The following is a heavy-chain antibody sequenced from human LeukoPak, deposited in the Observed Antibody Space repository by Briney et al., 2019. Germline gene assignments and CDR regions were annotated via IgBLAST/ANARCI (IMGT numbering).Heavy chain of an antibody. J-gene: IGHJ3*02. V-gene: IGHV4-59*08. CDR2: IYYSGST. D-gene: IGHD3-22*01. Sequence: SETLSLTCTVSGGSISRYYWSWIRQPPGKGLEWIGHIYYSGSTNYNPSLKSRVTISVDTSKNQFSLKLSSVTATDTAVYYCARHDSRGHYADAFDIWGQGTLVTVSS. CDR1: GGSISRYY. CDR3: ARHDSRGHYADAFDI.